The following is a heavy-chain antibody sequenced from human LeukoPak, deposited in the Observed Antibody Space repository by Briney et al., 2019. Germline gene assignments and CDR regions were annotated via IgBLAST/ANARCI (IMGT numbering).Heavy chain of an antibody. CDR3: TKTDDSSDYYSD. CDR1: GFTFSSYA. D-gene: IGHD3-22*01. CDR2: VSGSGGST. J-gene: IGHJ4*02. Sequence: GGSLRLSCAASGFTFSSYAMSWVRQAPGKGLEWVSAVSGSGGSTYYADSVKGRFTISRDNSKNTLYLQMNSLRAEDTAVYYCTKTDDSSDYYSDWAQGPLVTVSS. V-gene: IGHV3-23*01.